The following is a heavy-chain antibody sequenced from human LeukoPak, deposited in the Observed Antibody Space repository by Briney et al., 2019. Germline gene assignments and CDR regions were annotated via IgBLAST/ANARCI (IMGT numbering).Heavy chain of an antibody. D-gene: IGHD3-16*01. CDR2: INHSGST. V-gene: IGHV4-34*01. J-gene: IGHJ4*02. Sequence: SETLSLTCAVYGGSFSGYYWSWIRQPPGKGLEWIGEINHSGSTNYNPSLTSRVTISVDTSKTRFSLKLSSVTAADTAVYYCARGPPQLGYFDYWGQGTLVTVSS. CDR3: ARGPPQLGYFDY. CDR1: GGSFSGYY.